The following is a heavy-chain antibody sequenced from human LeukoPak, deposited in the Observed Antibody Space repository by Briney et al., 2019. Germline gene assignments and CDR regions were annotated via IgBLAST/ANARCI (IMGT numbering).Heavy chain of an antibody. D-gene: IGHD6-13*01. CDR1: GFTFSSYA. CDR2: ISGSGGST. V-gene: IGHV3-23*01. J-gene: IGHJ4*02. CDR3: VKGTRGSSWYGVDY. Sequence: PGGSLRLSCAASGFTFSSYAMSWVRQAPGKGLEWVSAISGSGGSTYYADSVKGRFTISRDNSKNTLYLQMNSLRAEDTAVYYCVKGTRGSSWYGVDYWGQGTLVTVSS.